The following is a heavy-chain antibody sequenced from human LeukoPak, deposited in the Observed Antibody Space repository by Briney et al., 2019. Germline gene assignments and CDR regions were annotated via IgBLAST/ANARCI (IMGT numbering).Heavy chain of an antibody. D-gene: IGHD4-11*01. CDR3: ARTFDYSNYVRDAFDI. V-gene: IGHV4-39*01. J-gene: IGHJ3*02. Sequence: SETLSLTCTVSGGSISSSNYYWGWIRQPPGQGLEWIGNIYYSGSTYYNPSLKSRVTISVDTSKNQFSLRLSSVTAADTAVYYCARTFDYSNYVRDAFDIWGQGTMVTVSS. CDR2: IYYSGST. CDR1: GGSISSSNYY.